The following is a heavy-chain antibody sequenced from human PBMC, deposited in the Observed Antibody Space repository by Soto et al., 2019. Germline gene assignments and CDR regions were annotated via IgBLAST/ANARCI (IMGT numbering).Heavy chain of an antibody. J-gene: IGHJ6*02. V-gene: IGHV5-10-1*01. D-gene: IGHD6-13*01. CDR2: IDPSDSYT. CDR1: AYSFTSYW. Sequence: PGESLKISCKGSAYSFTSYWISWVRQMPGKGLEWMGRIDPSDSYTNYSPSFQGHVTISADKSISTAYLQWSSLKASDTAMYYCASISAAGNYRYVMDVRGQGTTVIVSS. CDR3: ASISAAGNYRYVMDV.